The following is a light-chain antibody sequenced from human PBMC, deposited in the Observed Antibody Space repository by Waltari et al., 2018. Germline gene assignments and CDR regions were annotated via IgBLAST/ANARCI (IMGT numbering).Light chain of an antibody. CDR1: QSISIW. J-gene: IGKJ2*02. CDR2: KAS. Sequence: DIQLTQSPSNLSASVGDRVTITCRASQSISIWLAWYQQNPGKAPKLLIYKASTLESGVPSRFSGSGSGTEFTLTISGLQPDDLGTYYCQHYDGFPWTFGQGTKLEI. V-gene: IGKV1-5*03. CDR3: QHYDGFPWT.